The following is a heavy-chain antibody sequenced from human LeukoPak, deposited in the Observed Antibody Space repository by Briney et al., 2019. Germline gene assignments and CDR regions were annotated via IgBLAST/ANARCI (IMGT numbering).Heavy chain of an antibody. J-gene: IGHJ4*02. CDR1: GGSFSGYY. V-gene: IGHV4-34*01. CDR2: INHSGST. Sequence: SETLSLTCAVYGGSFSGYYWNWIRQPPGKGLEWIGEINHSGSTNYNPSLKSRATISVDTSKNQFSLKLSSVTAADTAVYYCASVGYCSGGSCPARYYFDYWGQGTLVTVSS. D-gene: IGHD2-15*01. CDR3: ASVGYCSGGSCPARYYFDY.